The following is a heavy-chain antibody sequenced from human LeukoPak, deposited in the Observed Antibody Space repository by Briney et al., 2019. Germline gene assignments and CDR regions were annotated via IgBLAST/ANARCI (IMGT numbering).Heavy chain of an antibody. J-gene: IGHJ5*02. Sequence: SETLSLTCTVPGGSISSYYWSWIRQPPGKGLEWIGYIYYSGSTNYNPSLKSRVTISVDTSKNQFSLKLSSVTAADTAVYYCARGGYRRWFDPWGQGTLVTVSS. CDR2: IYYSGST. CDR1: GGSISSYY. CDR3: ARGGYRRWFDP. V-gene: IGHV4-59*12. D-gene: IGHD5-18*01.